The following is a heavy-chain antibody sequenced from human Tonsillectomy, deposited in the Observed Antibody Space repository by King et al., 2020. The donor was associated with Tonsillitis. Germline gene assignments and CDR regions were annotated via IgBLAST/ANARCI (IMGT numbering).Heavy chain of an antibody. CDR3: ARRSGSYYRRDYFDF. D-gene: IGHD1-26*01. V-gene: IGHV4-39*01. CDR1: GGSISSSAYY. Sequence: QMQESGPGLVKPSETLSLTCTVSGGSISSSAYYWGWIRQPPGKGLEWIGSGYYTGTAYYNPSLKSRVTISVYTSNNRFSLKLSSVTAADTAVYYCARRSGSYYRRDYFDFWGQGTLVTVSS. J-gene: IGHJ4*02. CDR2: GYYTGTA.